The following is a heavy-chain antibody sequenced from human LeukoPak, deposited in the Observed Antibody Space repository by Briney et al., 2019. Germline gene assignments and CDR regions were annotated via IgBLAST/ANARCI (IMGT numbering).Heavy chain of an antibody. Sequence: EGSLRLSCAASGFTFSSYSMNWVRQAPGKGLEWVSSISSSSSYIYYADSVKGRFTISRDNAKNSLYLQMNSLRAEDTAVYYCARPKDIVVVVAAYDYWGQGTLVTVSS. D-gene: IGHD2-15*01. V-gene: IGHV3-21*01. CDR3: ARPKDIVVVVAAYDY. J-gene: IGHJ4*02. CDR1: GFTFSSYS. CDR2: ISSSSSYI.